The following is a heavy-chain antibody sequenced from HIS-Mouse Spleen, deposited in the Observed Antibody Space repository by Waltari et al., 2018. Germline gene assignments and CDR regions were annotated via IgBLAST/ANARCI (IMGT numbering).Heavy chain of an antibody. V-gene: IGHV4-39*07. Sequence: QLQLQESGPGLVKPSETLSLTCTVSGGSISSSSYYWGWIRQPPGKGLGWVGSIYYSVSTSYSTSLKSRVTISVDTSKNQFSLKLSSVTAADTAVYYCAREIPYSSSWYDWYFDLWGRGTLVTVSS. CDR3: AREIPYSSSWYDWYFDL. CDR2: IYYSVST. CDR1: GGSISSSSYY. D-gene: IGHD6-13*01. J-gene: IGHJ2*01.